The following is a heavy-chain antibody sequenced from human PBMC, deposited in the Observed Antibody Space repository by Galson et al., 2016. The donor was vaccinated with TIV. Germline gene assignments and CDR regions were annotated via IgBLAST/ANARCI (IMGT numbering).Heavy chain of an antibody. V-gene: IGHV3-74*01. Sequence: SLRLSCAASGFTFSNFWMHWVRQVPGKGLVWVSRIKTDGSRTDYVDSVKGRFTISRDNVKNTVYLQMDSLRAEDTAVYYCARELRQDAFDIWGQGTMVTVSS. J-gene: IGHJ3*02. CDR2: IKTDGSRT. D-gene: IGHD6-25*01. CDR1: GFTFSNFW. CDR3: ARELRQDAFDI.